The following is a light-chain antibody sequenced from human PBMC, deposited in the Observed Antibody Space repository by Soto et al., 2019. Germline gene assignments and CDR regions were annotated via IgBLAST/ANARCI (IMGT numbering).Light chain of an antibody. Sequence: DIQMTQSPSTLSASVGDRVTITCRASQSISSWLAWYQQKPGKAPKLLIYVASSLESGVPSRFSGSGSGTEFTLTISSLQPDDFATYYCQQYNSPWTFGQGTKVDIK. V-gene: IGKV1-5*01. J-gene: IGKJ1*01. CDR2: VAS. CDR3: QQYNSPWT. CDR1: QSISSW.